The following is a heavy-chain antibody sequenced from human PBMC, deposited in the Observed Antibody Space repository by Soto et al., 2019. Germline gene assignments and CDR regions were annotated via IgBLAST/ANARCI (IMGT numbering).Heavy chain of an antibody. J-gene: IGHJ4*02. V-gene: IGHV3-30-3*01. CDR3: AIDLVVTQYSSSSLLDS. CDR1: GFTLSSYP. CDR2: ISYDGSNK. Sequence: GGPRRLSCAAAGFTLSSYPMHWVRKAPGKGLEWVAVISYDGSNKYYADSVKGRFTISRDNSKNTLYLQMNSLRAEDTAVYYCAIDLVVTQYSSSSLLDSSGQGTLVTVSS. D-gene: IGHD6-6*01.